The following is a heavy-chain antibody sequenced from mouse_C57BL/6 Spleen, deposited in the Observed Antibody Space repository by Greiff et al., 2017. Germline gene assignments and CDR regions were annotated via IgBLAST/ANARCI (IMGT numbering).Heavy chain of an antibody. V-gene: IGHV5-4*01. CDR3: AREWVRYYYAMDY. Sequence: EVKLMESGGGLVKPGGSLKLSCAASGFTFSSYAMSWVRQTPEKRLEWVATISGGGSYTYYPDNVKGRFTISRDNAKNNLYLQMSHLKSEDTAMYYCAREWVRYYYAMDYWGQGTSVTVSS. J-gene: IGHJ4*01. CDR2: ISGGGSYT. D-gene: IGHD2-14*01. CDR1: GFTFSSYA.